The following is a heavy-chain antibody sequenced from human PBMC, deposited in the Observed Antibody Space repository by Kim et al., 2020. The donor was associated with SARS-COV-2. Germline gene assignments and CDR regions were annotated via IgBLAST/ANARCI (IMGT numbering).Heavy chain of an antibody. CDR1: GYTFTSYG. V-gene: IGHV1-18*01. Sequence: ASVKVSCKASGYTFTSYGISWVRQAPGQGLEWMGWISAYNGNTNYAQKLQGRVTMTTDTSTSTAYMELRSLRSDDTAVYYCARDLPVLYPTVTTYYYGMDVWGQGTTVTVSS. D-gene: IGHD4-17*01. J-gene: IGHJ6*02. CDR3: ARDLPVLYPTVTTYYYGMDV. CDR2: ISAYNGNT.